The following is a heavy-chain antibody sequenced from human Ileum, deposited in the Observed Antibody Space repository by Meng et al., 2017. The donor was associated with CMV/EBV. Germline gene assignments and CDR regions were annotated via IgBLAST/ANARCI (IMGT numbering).Heavy chain of an antibody. CDR1: GFTFSSYG. Sequence: GESLKISCAASGFTFSSYGMNWVRQGPGKGLEWVAFIRYDGSNTYYADSVKGRFTISRDNSKNTLYLQMNSLRAEDTAEYYCAKCGDRGAIWAGADYWGQGTLVTVSS. D-gene: IGHD6-19*01. V-gene: IGHV3-30*02. J-gene: IGHJ4*02. CDR2: IRYDGSNT. CDR3: AKCGDRGAIWAGADY.